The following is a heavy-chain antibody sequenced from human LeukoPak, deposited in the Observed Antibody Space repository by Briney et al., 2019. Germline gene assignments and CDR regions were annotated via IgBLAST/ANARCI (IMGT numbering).Heavy chain of an antibody. V-gene: IGHV3-21*04. D-gene: IGHD6-19*01. CDR2: ITTNSDYM. CDR3: ARMAVAGPFDY. J-gene: IGHJ4*02. CDR1: GFNFNNYN. Sequence: GGSLRLSCVASGFNFNNYNMNWVRQAPGKGLEWVSSITTNSDYMYYADSVKGRFTISRDNSKNTLYLQMNSLRAEDTAVYYCARMAVAGPFDYWGQGTLVTVSS.